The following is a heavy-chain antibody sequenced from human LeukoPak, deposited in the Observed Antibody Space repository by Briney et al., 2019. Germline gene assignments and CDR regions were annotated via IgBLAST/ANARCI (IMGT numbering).Heavy chain of an antibody. D-gene: IGHD3-22*01. CDR1: GYTFTSYD. CDR2: MNPNSGNT. V-gene: IGHV1-8*01. J-gene: IGHJ4*02. CDR3: ARDSAPYCYDSSGYPADY. Sequence: ASVKVSCRASGYTFTSYDINWVRQATGQGLEWMGWMNPNSGNTGYAQKFQGRVTMTRNTSISTAYMELSSLRSEDTAVYYCARDSAPYCYDSSGYPADYWGQGTLVTVSS.